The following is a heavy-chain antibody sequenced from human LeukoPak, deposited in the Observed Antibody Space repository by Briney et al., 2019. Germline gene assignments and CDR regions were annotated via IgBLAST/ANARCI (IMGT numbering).Heavy chain of an antibody. V-gene: IGHV4-59*01. CDR3: ARTKIAATGGNWFDP. CDR1: GGSISSYY. Sequence: SETLSLTCTVSGGSISSYYWSWIRQPPGKGLKWIGYIYYSGSTSYSPSLRSRVTISVDTSKNQFSLKLSSVTAADTAVYYCARTKIAATGGNWFDPWGQGTLVTVSS. D-gene: IGHD6-13*01. CDR2: IYYSGST. J-gene: IGHJ5*02.